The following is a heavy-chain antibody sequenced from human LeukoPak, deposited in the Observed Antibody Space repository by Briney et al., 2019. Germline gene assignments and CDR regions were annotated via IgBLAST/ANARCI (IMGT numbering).Heavy chain of an antibody. Sequence: SETLSLTCTVSGGSISSSSYYWGWLRQPPGTGLEWLGSIYYSGNTYYNPSLKSRVTISVDTSKNQFSLKLSSVTAADTAVYYCARQRYFDWLPSFDYWGQGTLVTVSS. J-gene: IGHJ4*02. CDR2: IYYSGNT. CDR1: GGSISSSSYY. V-gene: IGHV4-39*01. CDR3: ARQRYFDWLPSFDY. D-gene: IGHD3-9*01.